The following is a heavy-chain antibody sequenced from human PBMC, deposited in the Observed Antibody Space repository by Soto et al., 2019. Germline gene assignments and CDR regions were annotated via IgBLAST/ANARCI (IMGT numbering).Heavy chain of an antibody. CDR3: ARLTGSITSNWFDP. CDR1: GCSISSSNW. D-gene: IGHD1-20*01. J-gene: IGHJ5*02. V-gene: IGHV4-4*02. Sequence: SETLSLTCAVSGCSISSSNWWSWVRQPPGKGLEWIGEIYHSGSTNYNPSLKSRVTISVDKSKNQFSLKLSSVTAADTAVYYCARLTGSITSNWFDPWGQGTLVTVSS. CDR2: IYHSGST.